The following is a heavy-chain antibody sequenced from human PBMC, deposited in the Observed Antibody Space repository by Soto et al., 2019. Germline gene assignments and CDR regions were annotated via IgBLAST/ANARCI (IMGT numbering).Heavy chain of an antibody. D-gene: IGHD2-8*01. J-gene: IGHJ4*02. Sequence: GGSLRLSCAASGFTFSNYGMHWVRQAPGKGLEWVAVISYDGSNKYYADSVKGRFTISRDNSKNTLYLQMDSLRVEDTAVYYCANVLRLDYWGQGTLVTVSS. CDR2: ISYDGSNK. CDR3: ANVLRLDY. CDR1: GFTFSNYG. V-gene: IGHV3-30*18.